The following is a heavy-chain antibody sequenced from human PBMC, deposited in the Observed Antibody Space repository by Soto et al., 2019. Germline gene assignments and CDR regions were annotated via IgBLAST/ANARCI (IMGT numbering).Heavy chain of an antibody. J-gene: IGHJ4*02. D-gene: IGHD1-26*01. CDR2: IIPILGIA. CDR1: GGTFSRKT. CDR3: ARGFQWELLL. V-gene: IGHV1-69*02. Sequence: QVQLVQSGAEVKKPGSSVKVSCKASGGTFSRKTISRARQAPGQGLGWMGRIIPILGIANYAQKFQGRVTITADKSTSTAYMELSSLRSEDTAVYYCARGFQWELLLWGQGTLVTVSS.